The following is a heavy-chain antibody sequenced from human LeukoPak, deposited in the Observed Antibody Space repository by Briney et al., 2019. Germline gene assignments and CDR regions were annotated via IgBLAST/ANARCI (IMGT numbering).Heavy chain of an antibody. CDR3: TRQDCSGSSCPYVDP. CDR2: IRSERSNYTS. J-gene: IGHJ5*02. Sequence: PGGSLKLSCAASGFTFSGFYMHWVRQASGKGLEWVGLIRSERSNYTSVYAATVRGTFTISRDDSKNTEYLQMNSQKADHTAVYFCTRQDCSGSSCPYVDPWGQGTLVTVSS. V-gene: IGHV3-73*01. D-gene: IGHD2-15*01. CDR1: GFTFSGFY.